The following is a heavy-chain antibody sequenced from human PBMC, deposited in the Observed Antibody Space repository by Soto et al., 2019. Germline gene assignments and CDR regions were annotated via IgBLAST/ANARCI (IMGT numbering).Heavy chain of an antibody. J-gene: IGHJ4*02. CDR2: ISVFSGNT. CDR3: ARGGSYGVDY. Sequence: QVQLVQSGGEVKKPGASVKVSCKTSGYSFSTYGIRWVRQAPGQGLEWMGLISVFSGNTNYARKVQDRVIINTDTSTSTAYMELGSLTSDDTAIYYCARGGSYGVDYWGQGTLVTVSS. D-gene: IGHD3-10*01. V-gene: IGHV1-18*01. CDR1: GYSFSTYG.